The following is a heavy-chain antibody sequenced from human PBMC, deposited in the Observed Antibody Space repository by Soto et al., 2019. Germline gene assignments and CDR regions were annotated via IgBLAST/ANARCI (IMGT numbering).Heavy chain of an antibody. CDR1: GFSFSTYS. CDR3: ARDSLGVPTDFDY. J-gene: IGHJ4*02. CDR2: MWSNGNK. D-gene: IGHD2-8*01. V-gene: IGHV3-33*01. Sequence: QVQLVESGGGVVQPGRSLTLSCAASGFSFSTYSMHWIRQAPGKGLEWVAVMWSNGNKNYADSVKGRFTISRDTSQNILFLQMDSLRAEDTAVYYCARDSLGVPTDFDYWGQGTLVTVSS.